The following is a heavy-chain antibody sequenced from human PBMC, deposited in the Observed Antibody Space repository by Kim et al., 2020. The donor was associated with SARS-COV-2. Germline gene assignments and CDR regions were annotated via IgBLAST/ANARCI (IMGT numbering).Heavy chain of an antibody. V-gene: IGHV3-30*18. CDR2: ISYDGSNK. CDR1: GFTFSSYG. D-gene: IGHD6-19*01. CDR3: AKEEGSGSSSGWTYYYYGMDA. Sequence: GGSLRLSFAASGFTFSSYGMHWVRQAPGKGLEWVAVISYDGSNKYYADSVKGRFTISRDNSKNTLYLQMNSLRAEDTAVYYCAKEEGSGSSSGWTYYYYGMDACGQGTTVTVSS. J-gene: IGHJ6*02.